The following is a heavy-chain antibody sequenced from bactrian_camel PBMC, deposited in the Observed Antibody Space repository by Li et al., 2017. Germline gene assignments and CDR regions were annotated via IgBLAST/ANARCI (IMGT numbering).Heavy chain of an antibody. CDR3: AVGYGFAIY. CDR1: GFTFSSYA. V-gene: IGHV3S42*01. D-gene: IGHD5*01. J-gene: IGHJ4*01. CDR2: INSGGGST. Sequence: VQLVESGGGLVQPGGSLRLSCAASGFTFSSYAMSWVRQAPGKGLEWVSSINSGGGSTNYADSVKGRFTISRDNHVNTLYLQMNSLKTEDTAVYYCAVGYGFAIYWGQGTQVTVS.